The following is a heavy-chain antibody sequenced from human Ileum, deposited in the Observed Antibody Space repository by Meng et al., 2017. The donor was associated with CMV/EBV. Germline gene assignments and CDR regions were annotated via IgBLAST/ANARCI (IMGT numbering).Heavy chain of an antibody. CDR3: ARVGGITITMVRGVWFDP. D-gene: IGHD3-10*01. Sequence: GSFNGYYWKWVRQPPKKGLEWIGEINHSGSTKCIPSLKSRVTISVDTSKNQFSLKLSSVTAADTAVYYCARVGGITITMVRGVWFDPWGQGTLVTVSS. J-gene: IGHJ5*02. V-gene: IGHV4-34*01. CDR1: GSFNGYY. CDR2: INHSGST.